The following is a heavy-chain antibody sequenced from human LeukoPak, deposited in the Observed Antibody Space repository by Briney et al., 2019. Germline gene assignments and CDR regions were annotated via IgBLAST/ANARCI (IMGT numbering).Heavy chain of an antibody. D-gene: IGHD3-10*01. CDR3: ARSGELLRLY. CDR1: GFTFSSYS. J-gene: IGHJ4*02. Sequence: GGSLRLSCAASGFTFSSYSMNWVRQAPGKGLEWVSSISSSSSYIYYADSVKGRFTISRDNSKNTLYLQMNSLRAEDTAVYYCARSGELLRLYWGQGTLVTVSS. CDR2: ISSSSSYI. V-gene: IGHV3-21*01.